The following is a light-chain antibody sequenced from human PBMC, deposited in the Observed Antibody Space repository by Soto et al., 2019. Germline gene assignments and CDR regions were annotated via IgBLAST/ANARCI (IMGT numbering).Light chain of an antibody. Sequence: DIQMTQSPSTLSASVGDRVTITCRASQSISSWLAWFQQKPGKAPKLRIYKASSLQSGVPSRFSGSESGTEFNLTISSLQPDDFATYYCQQYNPYSSTFGQGTKLEIK. CDR2: KAS. V-gene: IGKV1-5*03. J-gene: IGKJ2*01. CDR1: QSISSW. CDR3: QQYNPYSST.